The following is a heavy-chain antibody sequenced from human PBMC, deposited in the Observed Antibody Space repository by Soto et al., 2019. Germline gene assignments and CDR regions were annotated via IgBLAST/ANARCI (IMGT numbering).Heavy chain of an antibody. Sequence: EVQLVESGGGLVQPGGSLRLSCAASGFTVSSNYMSWVRQAPGKGLEWVSVIYSGGSTYYADSVKGRFTISRHNSKNTLYLQMTSLRAEDTAVYYCARARYDYSWGSSGSLAFDIWGQGTMVTVSS. D-gene: IGHD3-16*01. CDR1: GFTVSSNY. CDR2: IYSGGST. J-gene: IGHJ3*02. V-gene: IGHV3-53*04. CDR3: ARARYDYSWGSSGSLAFDI.